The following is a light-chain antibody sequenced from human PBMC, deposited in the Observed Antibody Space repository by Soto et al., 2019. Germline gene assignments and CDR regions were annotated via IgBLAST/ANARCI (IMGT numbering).Light chain of an antibody. CDR3: QQYNSYRT. V-gene: IGKV3D-15*01. J-gene: IGKJ1*01. CDR1: QSVSATY. Sequence: EIVMTHSPATLSVSPVERATLSFRASQSVSATYLAWYQQKPGQAPRLLIYGASNRATGIPDRFTGSGSGTEFTLTISSLQPDDFATYYCQQYNSYRTFGQGTKVDIK. CDR2: GAS.